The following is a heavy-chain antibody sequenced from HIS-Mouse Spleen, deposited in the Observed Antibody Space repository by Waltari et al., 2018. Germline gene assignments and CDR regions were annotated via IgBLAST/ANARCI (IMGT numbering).Heavy chain of an antibody. CDR2: IYYSGST. Sequence: QLQLQESGPGLVKPSETLSLTCTVSGGSIRSRSYYWGRLSQPPGKGLEWIGRIYYSGSTYYNPSLKSRVTISVDTSKNQFSLKLSSVTAADTAVYYCAREFGLLPPISSRDYDAFDIWGQGTMVTVSS. D-gene: IGHD3-10*01. V-gene: IGHV4-39*07. J-gene: IGHJ3*02. CDR3: AREFGLLPPISSRDYDAFDI. CDR1: GGSIRSRSYY.